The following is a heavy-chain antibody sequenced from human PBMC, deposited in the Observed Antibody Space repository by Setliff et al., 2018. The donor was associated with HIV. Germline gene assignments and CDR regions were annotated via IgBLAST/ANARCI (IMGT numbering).Heavy chain of an antibody. D-gene: IGHD3-22*01. Sequence: SETLSLTCTVSGGSISRHTYNWGWISQPPGKRLEWLGSIYDSGSTSYNPSLSSRLTISVDASKNQVSLRLRSVTAADTGVYYCARGSYYDSSGHTLVDFQHWGQGTLVTVSS. CDR1: GGSISRHTYN. CDR2: IYDSGST. CDR3: ARGSYYDSSGHTLVDFQH. J-gene: IGHJ1*01. V-gene: IGHV4-39*02.